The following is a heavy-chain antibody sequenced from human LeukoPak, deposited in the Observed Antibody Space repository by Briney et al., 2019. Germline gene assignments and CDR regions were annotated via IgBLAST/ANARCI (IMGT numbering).Heavy chain of an antibody. Sequence: GASVKVSCKASGYTFTSYDINWVRQATGQGLEWMGWMNPNSGNTGYAQKFQGRVTMTRNTSISTAYMEPSSLRSEDTAVYYCARVKKYYYDSPEDYWGQGTLVTVSS. D-gene: IGHD3-22*01. CDR1: GYTFTSYD. V-gene: IGHV1-8*01. CDR2: MNPNSGNT. J-gene: IGHJ4*02. CDR3: ARVKKYYYDSPEDY.